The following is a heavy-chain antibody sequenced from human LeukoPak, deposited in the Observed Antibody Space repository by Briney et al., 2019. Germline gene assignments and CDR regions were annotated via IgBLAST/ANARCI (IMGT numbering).Heavy chain of an antibody. V-gene: IGHV3-23*01. CDR1: GFTFSNYA. CDR2: VSNGGGNT. J-gene: IGHJ4*02. Sequence: PGGSLRLSCAASGFTFSNYAISWVRQAPGKGLEWVSGVSNGGGNTHYADSVKGRFTISRDNSKNTVYLQMNSLRAEDTALYYCATYCSSTSCYGTAYWGQGTLVTVSS. CDR3: ATYCSSTSCYGTAY. D-gene: IGHD2-2*01.